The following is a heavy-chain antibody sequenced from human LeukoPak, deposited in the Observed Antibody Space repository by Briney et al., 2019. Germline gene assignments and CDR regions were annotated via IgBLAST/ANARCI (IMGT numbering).Heavy chain of an antibody. D-gene: IGHD5-18*01. CDR2: IYWDDDK. CDR3: AHIVDTAMVMDY. V-gene: IGHV2-5*02. J-gene: IGHJ4*02. Sequence: SGPTLVKHTQTLTLTCTFSGFSLSTSGVGVGWIRQPPGKALEWLALIYWDDDKRYSPSLKSRLTITKDTSKNQVVLTMTNMDPVDTATYYCAHIVDTAMVMDYWGQGTLVTVSS. CDR1: GFSLSTSGVG.